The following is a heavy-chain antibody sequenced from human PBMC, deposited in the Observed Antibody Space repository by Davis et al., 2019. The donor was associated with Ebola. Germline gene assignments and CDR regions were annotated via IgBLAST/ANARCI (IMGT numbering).Heavy chain of an antibody. V-gene: IGHV3-74*01. CDR3: ARDWGDIRFDY. J-gene: IGHJ4*02. D-gene: IGHD2-21*02. CDR1: GFTFSNYY. Sequence: HTGGSLRLSCAASGFTFSNYYLHWVRHAPGKGLEWVARIKTDGSTTRYADSVKGRFTISRDNANNSLYLQMNSLRDEDTAVYFCARDWGDIRFDYWGQGTLVTVSS. CDR2: IKTDGSTT.